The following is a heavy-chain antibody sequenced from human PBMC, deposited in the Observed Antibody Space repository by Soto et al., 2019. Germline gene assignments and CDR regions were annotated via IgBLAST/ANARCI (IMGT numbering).Heavy chain of an antibody. Sequence: QVQLVESGGGVVQPERSLRLSCAASGFTFSSQAMHWVRQAPGRGLEWVAVIWYHGIDKYYADSVKGRFTISRDKSKNTVYLQMHTMRAEDTAVYSCVTGSLVMCTGGNCPLDLWGQGTLVTVSS. CDR3: VTGSLVMCTGGNCPLDL. CDR1: GFTFSSQA. V-gene: IGHV3-33*01. J-gene: IGHJ5*02. CDR2: IWYHGIDK. D-gene: IGHD2-15*01.